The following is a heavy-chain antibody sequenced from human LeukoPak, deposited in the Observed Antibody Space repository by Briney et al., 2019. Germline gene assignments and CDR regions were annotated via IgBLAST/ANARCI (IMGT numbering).Heavy chain of an antibody. V-gene: IGHV3-74*01. CDR2: SNSDGSST. Sequence: GGSLRLSCAASGFTFSNYWTHWVRQAPGKGLVWVSRSNSDGSSTNYADSVKGRFTISRDNAKNTLYLQMNSLRADDTAVYYCARDRYLMDVWGQGTTVTVSS. D-gene: IGHD2-2*02. CDR3: ARDRYLMDV. J-gene: IGHJ6*02. CDR1: GFTFSNYW.